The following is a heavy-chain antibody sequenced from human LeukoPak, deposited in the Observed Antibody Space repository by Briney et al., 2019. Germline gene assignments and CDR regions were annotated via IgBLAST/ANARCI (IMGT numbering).Heavy chain of an antibody. CDR2: IIPILGIA. CDR3: ARDTGGYDWGYYFDY. Sequence: SVKVSCKASGGTFSSYAISWVRQARGQGLEWMGRIIPILGIANYAQKFQGRVTITADKSTSTAYMELSSLRSEDTALYYCARDTGGYDWGYYFDYWGQGTLVTVSS. J-gene: IGHJ4*02. D-gene: IGHD5-12*01. CDR1: GGTFSSYA. V-gene: IGHV1-69*04.